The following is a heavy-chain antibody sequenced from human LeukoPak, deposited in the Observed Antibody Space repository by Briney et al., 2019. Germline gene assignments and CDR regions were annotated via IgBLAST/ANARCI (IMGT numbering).Heavy chain of an antibody. CDR3: ARPRYDFWSGYSAFDI. D-gene: IGHD3-3*01. J-gene: IGHJ3*02. CDR2: INHSGST. Sequence: PSETLSLTCAVYGGSFSGYYWSWIRQPPGKGLEWIGEINHSGSTYYNPSLKSRVTISVDTSKNQFSLKLSSVTAADTAVYYCARPRYDFWSGYSAFDIWGQGTMVTVSS. CDR1: GGSFSGYY. V-gene: IGHV4-34*01.